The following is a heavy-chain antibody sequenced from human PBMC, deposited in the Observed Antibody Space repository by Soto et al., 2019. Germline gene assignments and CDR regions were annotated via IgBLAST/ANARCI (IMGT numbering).Heavy chain of an antibody. D-gene: IGHD5-12*01. Sequence: QVQLEQSGAEVKKPGSSVKVSCKASGGTFSNSAISWVRQAPGQGLEWMGGIMPIFHTPDYAQKFQGRVNINADXSXXXAXXEFSGLRSDDTAVYYCARDKDRLQLGGNYYYILDVWGQGTTVTVSS. J-gene: IGHJ6*02. CDR2: IMPIFHTP. V-gene: IGHV1-69*12. CDR3: ARDKDRLQLGGNYYYILDV. CDR1: GGTFSNSA.